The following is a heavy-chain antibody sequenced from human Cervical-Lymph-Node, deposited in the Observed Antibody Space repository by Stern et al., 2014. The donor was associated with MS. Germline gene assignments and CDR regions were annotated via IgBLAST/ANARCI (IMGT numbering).Heavy chain of an antibody. CDR3: AKWGAYYYDSSGFDAFDI. V-gene: IGHV3-23*04. CDR2: ISGSGGST. D-gene: IGHD3-22*01. CDR1: GFTFSSYA. J-gene: IGHJ3*02. Sequence: EVQLVEYGGGLVQPGGSLRLSCAASGFTFSSYAMSWVRQAPGKGLGWVSVISGSGGSTYYADSVKGRFTISRDNSKNTLYLQVNSMRAEDTAVYYCAKWGAYYYDSSGFDAFDIWGQGTMVTVSS.